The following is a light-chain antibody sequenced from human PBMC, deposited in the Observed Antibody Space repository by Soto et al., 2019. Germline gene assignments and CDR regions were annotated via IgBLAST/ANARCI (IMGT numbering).Light chain of an antibody. CDR1: QSISSY. V-gene: IGKV1-39*01. CDR2: YAS. J-gene: IGKJ2*01. Sequence: DIQMTQSPSSLSASVGDRITITCRASQSISSYLNWYQQKAGKTPKLLIHYASTLQSGVPSRFSGSGPGTDFTLTISSLLPEDFGTYYCQQSYTTPPYTFGQGTRLEIK. CDR3: QQSYTTPPYT.